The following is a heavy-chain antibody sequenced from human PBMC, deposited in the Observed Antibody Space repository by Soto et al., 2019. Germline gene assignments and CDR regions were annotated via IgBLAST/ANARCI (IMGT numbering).Heavy chain of an antibody. CDR1: GGTFSSYA. Sequence: GASVKVSCKASGGTFSSYAISCVRQAPGQGLEWTGGIIPIFGTANYAQKFQGRVTITADKSTSTAYMELSSLRSEDTAVYYCASSVLRYFDWFDYWGQGTLVTVSS. J-gene: IGHJ4*02. D-gene: IGHD3-9*01. CDR3: ASSVLRYFDWFDY. V-gene: IGHV1-69*06. CDR2: IIPIFGTA.